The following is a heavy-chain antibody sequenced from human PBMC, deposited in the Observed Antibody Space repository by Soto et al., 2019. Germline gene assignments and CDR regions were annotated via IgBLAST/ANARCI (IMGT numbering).Heavy chain of an antibody. CDR1: GGSVSSGSYY. J-gene: IGHJ4*02. D-gene: IGHD1-26*01. Sequence: GTLSLTCTVSGGSVSSGSYYWSWIREPPGKGLEWIGYIYYSGSTNYNPSLKSRVTISVDMSKNQFSLKLSSVTAADTAVYYCARSPGISGSYWADYWGQGTLVTVSS. CDR3: ARSPGISGSYWADY. CDR2: IYYSGST. V-gene: IGHV4-61*01.